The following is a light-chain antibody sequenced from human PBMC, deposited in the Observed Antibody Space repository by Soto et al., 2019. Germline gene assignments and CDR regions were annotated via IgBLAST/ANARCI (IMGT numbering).Light chain of an antibody. V-gene: IGKV3-11*01. CDR2: DAS. J-gene: IGKJ1*01. CDR3: QQRSNWPPTWT. Sequence: EIVLTQSPATLSLSPGERATLSCRASQSVSSHLAWYEQKPGQPPRLLIYDASNRAAGIPARFSGSGSGTDFTLTISSLEPEDFAVYYCQQRSNWPPTWTFGQGTKVEIK. CDR1: QSVSSH.